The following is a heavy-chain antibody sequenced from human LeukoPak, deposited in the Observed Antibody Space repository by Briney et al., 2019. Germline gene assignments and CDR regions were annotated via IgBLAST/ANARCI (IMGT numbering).Heavy chain of an antibody. J-gene: IGHJ4*02. Sequence: SVKVSCKASGNTFTKYAISWVRLAPGQGLEWMGRIIPLLRSPTYAQKFQHRVTITADTSTTTAYMELTSLRSEDTAVYYCARTSISASGSLGHDEWGQGTLVTVSS. V-gene: IGHV1-69*06. CDR1: GNTFTKYA. CDR3: ARTSISASGSLGHDE. D-gene: IGHD3-10*01. CDR2: IIPLLRSP.